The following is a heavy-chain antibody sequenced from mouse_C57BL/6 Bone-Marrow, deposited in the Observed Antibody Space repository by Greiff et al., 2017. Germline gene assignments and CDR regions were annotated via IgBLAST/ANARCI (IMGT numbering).Heavy chain of an antibody. CDR1: GFSFTSYG. J-gene: IGHJ3*01. CDR3: AKNYGEGAWFAY. V-gene: IGHV2-5*01. D-gene: IGHD1-2*01. Sequence: QVQLKQSGPGLVQPSQSLSITCTVSGFSFTSYGVHWVRQSPGKGLEWLGVIWRGGSTDYNAAFMSRLSITKDNSKSQGSFKMNSLQADDNAIYYCAKNYGEGAWFAYWGQRTLVTVSA. CDR2: IWRGGST.